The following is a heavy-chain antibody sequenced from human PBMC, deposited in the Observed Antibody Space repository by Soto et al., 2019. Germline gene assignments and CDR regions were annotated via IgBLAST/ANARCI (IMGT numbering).Heavy chain of an antibody. CDR1: EFTFSSYW. D-gene: IGHD6-13*01. CDR2: IKSKTDGGTT. Sequence: VLLVESGGGLVQPGGSLRLSCAASEFTFSSYWMSWVRQAPGKGLEWVGRIKSKTDGGTTDYAAPVKGRFTISRDDSKNTLYLQMNSLKTEDTAVYYCTTEGSSWYVRIDYWGQGTLVTVSS. CDR3: TTEGSSWYVRIDY. V-gene: IGHV3-15*01. J-gene: IGHJ4*02.